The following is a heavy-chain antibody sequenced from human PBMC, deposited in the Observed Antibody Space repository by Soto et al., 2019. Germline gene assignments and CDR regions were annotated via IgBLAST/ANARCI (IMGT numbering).Heavy chain of an antibody. CDR1: GGSITTGGYY. J-gene: IGHJ4*02. V-gene: IGHV4-31*03. CDR2: RYYSEST. D-gene: IGHD2-15*01. CDR3: ARTKCSGGSCYSWSLDY. Sequence: SETLSLPCTVSGGSITTGGYYWSWIRQLPGKGLEWIGHRYYSESTYYNPSLKSRVSISLDTSKNQFSLKLSFVTAADTAMYYCARTKCSGGSCYSWSLDYWGQGTPVTVPQ.